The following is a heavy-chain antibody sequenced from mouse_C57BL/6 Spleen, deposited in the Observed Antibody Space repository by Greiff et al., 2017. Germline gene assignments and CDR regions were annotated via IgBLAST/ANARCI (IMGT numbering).Heavy chain of an antibody. Sequence: QVQLQQPGAELVMPGASVKLSCKASGYTFTSYWMHRVKQRPGQGLEWIGEIDPSDSYTNYNQKFKGKSTLTEDKSSSTTYMQLSSLTSEDSAVYSRARHGSSYFDYWGQGTTLTVSS. CDR1: GYTFTSYW. V-gene: IGHV1-69*01. CDR2: IDPSDSYT. J-gene: IGHJ2*01. D-gene: IGHD1-1*01. CDR3: ARHGSSYFDY.